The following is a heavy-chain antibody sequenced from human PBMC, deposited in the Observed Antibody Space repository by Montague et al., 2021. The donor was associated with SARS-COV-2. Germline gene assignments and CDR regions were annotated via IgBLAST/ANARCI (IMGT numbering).Heavy chain of an antibody. CDR3: AHLPRWATFDY. Sequence: PALVKPTQTLTLTCTFSGFSLSTGGLGVGWIRQPPGKALEWLALIDWDDDTHYSTSLKSRLTITKDTSKNQVVLTMTNMDPVDTATYYCAHLPRWATFDYWGQGTLGNGSS. V-gene: IGHV2-5*02. CDR2: IDWDDDT. D-gene: IGHD5-24*01. CDR1: GFSLSTGGLG. J-gene: IGHJ4*02.